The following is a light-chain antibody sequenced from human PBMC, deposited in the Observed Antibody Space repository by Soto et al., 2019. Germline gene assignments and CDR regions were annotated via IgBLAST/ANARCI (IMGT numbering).Light chain of an antibody. J-gene: IGKJ1*01. V-gene: IGKV1-5*03. CDR1: QTIRSW. CDR2: KAS. Sequence: DIQMTQSPSNLSGSVGDRVTITCRARQTIRSWLAWYQQKPGKAPKLLIYKASTLKSGVPSRFSGSGSGTEFTLTISSLQPDDFATYYCQHYNSYSEAFGQGTKVELK. CDR3: QHYNSYSEA.